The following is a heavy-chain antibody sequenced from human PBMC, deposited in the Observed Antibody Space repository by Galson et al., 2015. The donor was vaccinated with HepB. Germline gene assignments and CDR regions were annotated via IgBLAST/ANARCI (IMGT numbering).Heavy chain of an antibody. D-gene: IGHD4-17*01. CDR2: INPSGGST. CDR3: TLLSKFTVTTSGMDV. V-gene: IGHV1-46*01. Sequence: SVKVSCKASGYTFTSYYMHWVRQAPGQGLEWMGIINPSGGSTSYAQKFQGRVTMTRDTSTSTVYMELSSLGSEDTAVYYFTLLSKFTVTTSGMDVWGQGTTVTVSS. J-gene: IGHJ6*02. CDR1: GYTFTSYY.